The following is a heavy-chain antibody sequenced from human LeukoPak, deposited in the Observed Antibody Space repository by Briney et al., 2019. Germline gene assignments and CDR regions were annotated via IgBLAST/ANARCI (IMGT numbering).Heavy chain of an antibody. D-gene: IGHD2-2*01. Sequence: GGPLRLSGAALDSTLRANGMPGVGQAPGKGWKWLAVLYYVGSKKYYADSVKGRFTISRDNSKNTLYLQMNSLRAEDTAVYYCAKDREDIVVVPAAITPDYWGQGTLVTVSS. CDR2: LYYVGSKK. CDR1: DSTLRANG. V-gene: IGHV3-30*18. J-gene: IGHJ4*02. CDR3: AKDREDIVVVPAAITPDY.